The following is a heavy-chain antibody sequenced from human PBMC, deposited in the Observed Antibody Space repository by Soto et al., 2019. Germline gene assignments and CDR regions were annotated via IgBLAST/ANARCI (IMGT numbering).Heavy chain of an antibody. V-gene: IGHV4-61*08. CDR3: ARRDGTTFDY. J-gene: IGHJ4*02. D-gene: IGHD1-1*01. CDR2: IYYSGST. Sequence: PSETLSLTCAVSGGSISSDGYYWRWIRQPPGKGLEWIGYIYYSGSTNYNPSLKSRVTISVDTSKNQFSLKLSSVTAADTAVYYYARRDGTTFDYWGQGTLVTVSS. CDR1: GGSISSDGYY.